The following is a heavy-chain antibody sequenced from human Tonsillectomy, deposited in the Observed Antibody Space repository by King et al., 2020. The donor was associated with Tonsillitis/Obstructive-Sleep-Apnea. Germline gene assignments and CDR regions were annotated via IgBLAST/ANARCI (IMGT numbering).Heavy chain of an antibody. CDR1: GFSLSTSGVG. J-gene: IGHJ6*03. Sequence: TLKESGPTLVKPTQTLTLTCTFSGFSLSTSGVGVGWIRQPPGKALEWLALIYWDDDKRYSPSLKRRLTITKDTSKNQVVLTMTNMDPVDTATYYCARIVVVPAAMFRYYYYYMDVWGKGTTVTVSS. CDR2: IYWDDDK. V-gene: IGHV2-5*02. D-gene: IGHD2-2*01. CDR3: ARIVVVPAAMFRYYYYYMDV.